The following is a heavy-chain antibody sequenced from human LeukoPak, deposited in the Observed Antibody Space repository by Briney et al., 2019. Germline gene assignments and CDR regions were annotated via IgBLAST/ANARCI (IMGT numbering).Heavy chain of an antibody. CDR2: INHSGST. D-gene: IGHD3-22*01. J-gene: IGHJ4*02. CDR1: GGSFSGYY. CDR3: ARGNYYYDSSGYYHPVDY. Sequence: SETLSLTCAVYGGSFSGYYWSWIRQPPGKGLEWIGEINHSGSTNYNPSLKSRVTISVDTSKNRFSLKLSSVTAADTAVYYCARGNYYYDSSGYYHPVDYWGQGTLVTVSS. V-gene: IGHV4-34*01.